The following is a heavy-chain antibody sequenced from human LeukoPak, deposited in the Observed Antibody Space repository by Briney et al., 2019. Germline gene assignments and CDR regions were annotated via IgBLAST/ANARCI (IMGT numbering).Heavy chain of an antibody. D-gene: IGHD6-19*01. Sequence: PGRSLRLSCAASGLTFSSYGMHWVRQAPGKGLEWVAVIWHDGSKKNYADSVKGRFTVSRDNSKNTLYLQMNSLRVEDTAVYFCARVSEDHTTGWYEEYFQHWGQGTLVTV. CDR1: GLTFSSYG. J-gene: IGHJ1*01. V-gene: IGHV3-33*01. CDR2: IWHDGSKK. CDR3: ARVSEDHTTGWYEEYFQH.